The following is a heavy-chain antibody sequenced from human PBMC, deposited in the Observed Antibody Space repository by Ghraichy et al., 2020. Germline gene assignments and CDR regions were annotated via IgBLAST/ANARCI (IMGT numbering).Heavy chain of an antibody. J-gene: IGHJ3*02. CDR2: IIPIFGTA. D-gene: IGHD3-22*01. CDR1: GGTFSSYA. CDR3: ASPNYYDSSGYYYGAFDI. V-gene: IGHV1-69*05. Sequence: SVKVSCKASGGTFSSYAISWVRQAPGQGLKWMGGIIPIFGTANYAQKFQGRVTITTDESTSTAYMELSSLRSEDTAVYYCASPNYYDSSGYYYGAFDIWGQGTMVTVSS.